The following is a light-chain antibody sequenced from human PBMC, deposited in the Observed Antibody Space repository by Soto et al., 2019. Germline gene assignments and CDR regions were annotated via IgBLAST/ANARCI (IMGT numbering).Light chain of an antibody. Sequence: EIVLTQSPATLSLSPGARATLSCRASQSVSSYLAWYQQKPGQAPRLLIYDASNRATGIPARFSGSGSGTDFTLPISSLEPEDFAVYYCQQRSNWPRTFGQGTKVEIK. CDR1: QSVSSY. CDR2: DAS. J-gene: IGKJ1*01. V-gene: IGKV3-11*01. CDR3: QQRSNWPRT.